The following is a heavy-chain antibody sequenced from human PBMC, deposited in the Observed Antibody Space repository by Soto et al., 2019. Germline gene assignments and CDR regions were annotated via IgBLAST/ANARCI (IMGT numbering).Heavy chain of an antibody. CDR2: IYYSGST. V-gene: IGHV4-61*01. Sequence: LPETLSLTCTVSGVSVSSGSYDWSWVRQPPGKGLEWIGYIYYSGSTNYNPSLKSRVTISVDTSKNQFSLKLSSVTAADTAVYYCARGTYCSSTSCYRPYYYYGMDVWGRGTTVTVSS. J-gene: IGHJ6*02. CDR3: ARGTYCSSTSCYRPYYYYGMDV. CDR1: GVSVSSGSYD. D-gene: IGHD2-2*02.